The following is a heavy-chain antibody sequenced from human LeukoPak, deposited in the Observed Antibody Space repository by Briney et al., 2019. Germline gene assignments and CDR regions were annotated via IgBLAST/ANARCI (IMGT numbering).Heavy chain of an antibody. CDR2: ISSSSSTI. CDR3: AGAQNLSEVYYFDY. V-gene: IGHV3-48*01. Sequence: GGSLRLSCAASGFTFSSYSMNWVRQAPGKGLEWVSYISSSSSTIYYADSVKGRFTISRDNAKNSLYLQMNSLRAEDTAVYYCAGAQNLSEVYYFDYWGQGTLVTVSS. CDR1: GFTFSSYS. D-gene: IGHD2-8*01. J-gene: IGHJ4*02.